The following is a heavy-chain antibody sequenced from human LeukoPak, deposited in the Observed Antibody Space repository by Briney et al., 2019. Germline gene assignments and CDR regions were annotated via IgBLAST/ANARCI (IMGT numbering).Heavy chain of an antibody. D-gene: IGHD4-17*01. CDR3: ARVAVESYGDHWPTDAFDI. V-gene: IGHV3-30*02. CDR1: GFTFSSYG. CDR2: IRYDGNNK. J-gene: IGHJ3*02. Sequence: GGSLRLSCAASGFTFSSYGMHWVRQAPGKGLEWVAFIRYDGNNKYYADSVKGRFTISRDNSKNTLYLQMGSLRAEDVAVYYCARVAVESYGDHWPTDAFDIWGQGTMVTVSS.